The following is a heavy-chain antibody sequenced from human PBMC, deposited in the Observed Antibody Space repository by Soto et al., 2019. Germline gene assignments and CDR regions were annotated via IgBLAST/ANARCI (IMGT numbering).Heavy chain of an antibody. CDR3: ARDPLGYCTNGVCYTGWFDP. V-gene: IGHV3-30-3*01. J-gene: IGHJ5*02. CDR2: ISYDGSNK. CDR1: GFTFSSYA. D-gene: IGHD2-8*01. Sequence: HWGSLRLSCAASGFTFSSYAMHGARQDPGKGLELVAVISYDGSNKYYADSVKGRFTISRDNSKNTLYLQMNSLRAEDTAVYYCARDPLGYCTNGVCYTGWFDPWGQGTLVTSPQ.